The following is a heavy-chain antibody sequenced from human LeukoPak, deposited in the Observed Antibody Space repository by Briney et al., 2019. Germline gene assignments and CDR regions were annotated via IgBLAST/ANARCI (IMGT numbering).Heavy chain of an antibody. CDR2: INSDGSTT. J-gene: IGHJ4*02. Sequence: QPGGSLRLSCAASGFTFSSYWMHWVRQGPGKGLVWVSGINSDGSTTSYADSVKGRFTISRDNAKNTLYVEMNSLRAEDAAVYYCARGGISGYYYVLARWGQGTLVTVSS. CDR1: GFTFSSYW. CDR3: ARGGISGYYYVLAR. V-gene: IGHV3-74*01. D-gene: IGHD3-22*01.